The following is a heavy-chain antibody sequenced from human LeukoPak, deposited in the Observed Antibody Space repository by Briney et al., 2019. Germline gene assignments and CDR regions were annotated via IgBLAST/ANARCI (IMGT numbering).Heavy chain of an antibody. J-gene: IGHJ5*02. Sequence: SETLSLTCTVSGGSISSYYWSWIRQPPGKGLEWIGYIYYSGSTNYNPSLKSRVTISVDTSKNQFSLKLSSVTAADTAVYYCARGSGWYSNWFDPWGQGTLVTVSS. CDR1: GGSISSYY. CDR3: ARGSGWYSNWFDP. CDR2: IYYSGST. D-gene: IGHD6-19*01. V-gene: IGHV4-59*01.